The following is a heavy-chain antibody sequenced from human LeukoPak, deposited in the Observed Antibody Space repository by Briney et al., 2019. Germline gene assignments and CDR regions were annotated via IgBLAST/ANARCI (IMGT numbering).Heavy chain of an antibody. Sequence: PSETLSLTCAVYGGSFSGYYWSWIRQPPGKGLEWIGEINHSGSTNYNPSLKSRVTISVDTSKNQFSLKLSSVTAADTAVYYCARDSRLLWFGELYLWGQGTLVTVSS. J-gene: IGHJ4*02. CDR2: INHSGST. D-gene: IGHD3-10*01. CDR1: GGSFSGYY. V-gene: IGHV4-34*01. CDR3: ARDSRLLWFGELYL.